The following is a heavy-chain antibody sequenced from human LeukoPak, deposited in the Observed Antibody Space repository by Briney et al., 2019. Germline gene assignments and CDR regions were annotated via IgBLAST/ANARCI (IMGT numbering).Heavy chain of an antibody. D-gene: IGHD3-10*01. J-gene: IGHJ4*02. CDR3: ARDNYYGTNYFDY. CDR1: GFIFTDYY. Sequence: GGSLRLSCAASGFIFTDYYMSWVRQAPGKGLEWVANIKQDGSEKYYVDSVKGRFTISRDNAKNSLYLQMNSLRAEDTAVYYCARDNYYGTNYFDYWGQGTLVTVSS. V-gene: IGHV3-7*01. CDR2: IKQDGSEK.